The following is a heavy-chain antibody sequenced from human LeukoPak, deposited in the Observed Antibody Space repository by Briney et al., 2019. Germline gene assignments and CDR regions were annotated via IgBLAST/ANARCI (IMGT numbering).Heavy chain of an antibody. D-gene: IGHD2-15*01. CDR3: ARAVGYCSAGDCYSFDS. CDR1: GFTLSDYP. J-gene: IGHJ4*02. V-gene: IGHV3-66*01. CDR2: IYSGGST. Sequence: GGSLRLSCVGSGFTLSDYPMSWVRQAPGKGLEWVSVIYSGGSTYYADSVKGRFTISRDNSKNTLYLQMNSLRAEDTAVYYCARAVGYCSAGDCYSFDSWGQGTLVTVSS.